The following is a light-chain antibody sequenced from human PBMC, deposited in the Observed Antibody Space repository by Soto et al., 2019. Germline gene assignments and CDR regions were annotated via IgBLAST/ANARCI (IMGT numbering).Light chain of an antibody. J-gene: IGLJ1*01. CDR2: GNY. V-gene: IGLV1-40*01. Sequence: QAVVTQPPSVSGAPGQRVTISCTGSSSNIGAPYDVHWYQQLPGRAPKLLIYGNYNRPSGVPDRFSGSKSGTSASLAITGLQSEDEADYYCQSYDNSLSGYVFGTGTKLTVL. CDR1: SSNIGAPYD. CDR3: QSYDNSLSGYV.